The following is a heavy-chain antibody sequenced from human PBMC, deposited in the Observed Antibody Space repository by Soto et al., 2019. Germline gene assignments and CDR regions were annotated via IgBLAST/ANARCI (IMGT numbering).Heavy chain of an antibody. CDR3: ARASPAYCGGDCYSIYYGMDV. D-gene: IGHD2-21*02. CDR1: GGSISSGGYY. J-gene: IGHJ6*02. Sequence: SETLSLTCTVSGGSISSGGYYWSWIRQHPGKGLEWIGYIYYSGSTYYNPSLKSRVTISVDTSKNQFSLKLSSVTAADTAVYYCARASPAYCGGDCYSIYYGMDVWGQGTTVTVSS. V-gene: IGHV4-31*03. CDR2: IYYSGST.